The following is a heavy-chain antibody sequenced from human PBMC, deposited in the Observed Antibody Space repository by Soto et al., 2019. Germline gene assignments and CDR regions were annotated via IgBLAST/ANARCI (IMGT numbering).Heavy chain of an antibody. CDR3: ARADSSSWSTIDY. Sequence: QVQLQQWGAGLLKPSETLSLTCAVYGGSFSGYYWSWIRQPPGKGLEWIGEINHSGSTNYNPSLKSRVTISVDTSKNQFSLKLSSVTAADTAVYYCARADSSSWSTIDYWGQGTLVTVSS. D-gene: IGHD6-13*01. CDR2: INHSGST. CDR1: GGSFSGYY. V-gene: IGHV4-34*01. J-gene: IGHJ4*02.